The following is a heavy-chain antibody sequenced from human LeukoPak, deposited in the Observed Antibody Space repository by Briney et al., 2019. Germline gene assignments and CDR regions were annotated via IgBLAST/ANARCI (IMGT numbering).Heavy chain of an antibody. D-gene: IGHD3-16*01. CDR2: LYYTGST. V-gene: IGHV4-39*01. J-gene: IGHJ5*02. CDR1: GASISSSNSY. CDR3: ARHSLGYNWFDP. Sequence: SETLSLTCTVSGASISSSNSYWGWIRQPPGKGLEWIGSLYYTGSTYYNPSLKSRVTISVDPSKNQFFLKLSSVTASDTAVYYCARHSLGYNWFDPWGQGTLVTVSS.